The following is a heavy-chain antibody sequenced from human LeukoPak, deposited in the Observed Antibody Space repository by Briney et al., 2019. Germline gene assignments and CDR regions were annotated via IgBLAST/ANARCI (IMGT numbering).Heavy chain of an antibody. J-gene: IGHJ5*02. CDR3: ARGGYYGSGNDFRFDP. CDR2: IYYSGST. V-gene: IGHV4-59*01. D-gene: IGHD3-10*01. CDR1: GGSISSYY. Sequence: SETLSLTCTVSGGSISSYYWSWIRQPPGKGLEWIGYIYYSGSTNYNPSLKSRVTISVDTSKNQFSLKLSSVTPADTAVYYCARGGYYGSGNDFRFDPWGQGTLVTVSS.